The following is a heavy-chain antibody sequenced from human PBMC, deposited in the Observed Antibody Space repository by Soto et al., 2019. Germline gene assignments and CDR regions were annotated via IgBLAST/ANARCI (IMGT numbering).Heavy chain of an antibody. Sequence: QVQLVQSGAEVKKPGSSVKVSCKASGGTFSSYAISWVRQAPGQGLEWMGGIIPIFGTANYAQKFQGRVTITADESTSTAYMEVSSLRSEDTAVYYCARGIAVAGTSSSWFDPWGQGTLVTVSS. CDR2: IIPIFGTA. CDR1: GGTFSSYA. V-gene: IGHV1-69*01. J-gene: IGHJ5*02. CDR3: ARGIAVAGTSSSWFDP. D-gene: IGHD6-19*01.